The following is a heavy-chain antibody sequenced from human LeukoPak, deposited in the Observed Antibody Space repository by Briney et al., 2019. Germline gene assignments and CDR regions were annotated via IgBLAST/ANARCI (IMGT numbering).Heavy chain of an antibody. D-gene: IGHD6-13*01. CDR1: GYTFSVDY. CDR2: INPNSDT. V-gene: IGHV1-2*02. J-gene: IGHJ4*02. CDR3: AREEQHQPGRHFEY. Sequence: ASVRVSSKASGYTFSVDYIHWGRQGPGQGGEWMGLINPNSDTNYPQNFQGRVTMPRDTSISTASMELSRLRSDDTAVYYCAREEQHQPGRHFEYWGQGALVTVSS.